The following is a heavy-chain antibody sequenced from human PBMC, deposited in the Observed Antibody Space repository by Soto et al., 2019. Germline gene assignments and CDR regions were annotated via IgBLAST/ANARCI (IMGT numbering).Heavy chain of an antibody. CDR2: IIPVFGTA. D-gene: IGHD2-15*01. CDR3: ARGVLVVAASQLGWFDP. V-gene: IGHV1-69*01. J-gene: IGHJ5*02. Sequence: QVQLVQSGAEVKKPGSSVKVSCKASGGTFSRDAISWVRQAPGQGLEWMGGIIPVFGTAKYVQKFQGRLTITADESTTTAYMELRSLGSDDTAVYYRARGVLVVAASQLGWFDPWGQGTLVTVSS. CDR1: GGTFSRDA.